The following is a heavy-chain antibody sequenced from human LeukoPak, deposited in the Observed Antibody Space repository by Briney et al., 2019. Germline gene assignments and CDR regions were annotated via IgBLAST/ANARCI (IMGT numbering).Heavy chain of an antibody. CDR2: IYYSGST. D-gene: IGHD3-22*01. J-gene: IGHJ4*02. CDR1: GGSISSSSYY. V-gene: IGHV4-39*01. Sequence: PSETLSLTCTVSGGSISSSSYYWGWIRQPPGKGLEWIGSIYYSGSTYYNPSLKSRVTISVDTSKNQFSLKLSSVTAADTAVYYCARPRYYYDSSGYYYWGQGTLVTVSS. CDR3: ARPRYYYDSSGYYY.